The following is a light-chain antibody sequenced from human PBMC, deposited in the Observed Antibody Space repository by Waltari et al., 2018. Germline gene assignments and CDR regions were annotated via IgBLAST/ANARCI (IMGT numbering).Light chain of an antibody. CDR1: SSDICPYNY. CDR2: DVS. Sequence: QSALSQPASVSASPGQSITISCTETSSDICPYNYFSWYQQHPGKAPKLVIYDVSQRPSGVSNRFSGSKSGNTASLTISGLQAEDEADYYCNSYLTSTSSVIFGGGTKLTVL. CDR3: NSYLTSTSSVI. J-gene: IGLJ2*01. V-gene: IGLV2-14*03.